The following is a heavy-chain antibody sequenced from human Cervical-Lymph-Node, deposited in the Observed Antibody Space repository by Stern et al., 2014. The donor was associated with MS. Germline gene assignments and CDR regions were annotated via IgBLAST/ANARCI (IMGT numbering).Heavy chain of an antibody. CDR2: LDWDDDK. Sequence: QVTLKESGPALVKPTQTLTLTCTFSGFSLSTSGMRVSWIRQPPGKALEWLARLDWDDDKFYSTSLKTRLTISKDTSKNQVVLTMTNMDPVDTATYYCARTSLGWSGYYNYFDYWGQGTLVTVSS. D-gene: IGHD3-3*01. CDR3: ARTSLGWSGYYNYFDY. J-gene: IGHJ4*02. V-gene: IGHV2-70*04. CDR1: GFSLSTSGMR.